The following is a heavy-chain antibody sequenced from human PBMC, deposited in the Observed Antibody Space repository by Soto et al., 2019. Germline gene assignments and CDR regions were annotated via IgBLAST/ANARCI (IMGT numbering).Heavy chain of an antibody. J-gene: IGHJ6*02. CDR3: AKDLEGEMATILTFGPYYYYDIDV. Sequence: GGSLRLSCAASGFTFSSYGMHWFRQAPGKGLEWVAVISYDGSNKYYADSVKGRFTISRDNSKNTLYLQMNSLRAEDTAVYYCAKDLEGEMATILTFGPYYYYDIDVLGQGTAVTVS. V-gene: IGHV3-30*18. CDR2: ISYDGSNK. CDR1: GFTFSSYG. D-gene: IGHD5-12*01.